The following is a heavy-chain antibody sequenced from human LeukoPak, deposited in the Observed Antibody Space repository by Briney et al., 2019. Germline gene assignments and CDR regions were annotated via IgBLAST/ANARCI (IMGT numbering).Heavy chain of an antibody. J-gene: IGHJ4*02. V-gene: IGHV4-4*09. CDR3: ARHGQQQLVVHFDY. CDR1: GGSISGYY. Sequence: SETLSLTCTVSGGSISGYYWSWIRQPPGKGLEWIGYIYTSGSTNYNPSLKSRVTISVDTSKNQFSLKLSSVTAADTAVYYCARHGQQQLVVHFDYWGQGTLVTVSS. CDR2: IYTSGST. D-gene: IGHD6-13*01.